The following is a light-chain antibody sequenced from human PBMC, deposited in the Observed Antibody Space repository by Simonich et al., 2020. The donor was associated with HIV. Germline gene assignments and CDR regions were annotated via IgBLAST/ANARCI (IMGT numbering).Light chain of an antibody. V-gene: IGKV4-1*01. CDR3: QQYYSTPLT. CDR1: QSVLYSSNNKNY. Sequence: DIVMTQSPDSLAVSLGERATINCKSSQSVLYSSNNKNYLAWYQQRPGQPPTLLIYWASTRESGVPDRFSASGSGTDFTLTISSLQAEDVAVYYCQQYYSTPLTFGPGTKVEIK. CDR2: WAS. J-gene: IGKJ3*01.